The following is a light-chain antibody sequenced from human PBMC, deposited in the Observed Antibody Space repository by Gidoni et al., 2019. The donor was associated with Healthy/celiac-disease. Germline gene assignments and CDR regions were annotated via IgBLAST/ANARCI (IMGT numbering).Light chain of an antibody. CDR3: QQYNSYPHT. CDR1: QSIRSW. CDR2: EES. V-gene: IGKV1-5*03. J-gene: IGKJ2*01. Sequence: QMTQSPSTLSASVGDRVTITRRASQSIRSWLAWYQQKPGKAPKLLIYEESSLESGVPSRFSGSGSGTEFTLTISSLQPDDFATYYCQQYNSYPHTFGQGTKLEIK.